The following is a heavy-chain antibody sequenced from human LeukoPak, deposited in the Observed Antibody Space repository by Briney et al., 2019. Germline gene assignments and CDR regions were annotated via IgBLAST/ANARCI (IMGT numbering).Heavy chain of an antibody. V-gene: IGHV3-9*01. J-gene: IGHJ4*02. CDR1: GFTFDDYA. CDR3: AKGTLLKMATLTTDFDY. CDR2: ISWNSGSI. Sequence: GRSLRLSCEASGFTFDDYAMHWVRQAPGKGLEWVSGISWNSGSIGYADSVKGRFTISRDNAKNSLYLQMNSLRAEDTALYYCAKGTLLKMATLTTDFDYWGQGTLVTVSS. D-gene: IGHD5-24*01.